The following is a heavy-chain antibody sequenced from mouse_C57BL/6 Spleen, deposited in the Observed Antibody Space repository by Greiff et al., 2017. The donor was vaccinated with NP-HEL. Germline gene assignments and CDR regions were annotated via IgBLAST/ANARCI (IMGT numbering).Heavy chain of an antibody. Sequence: EVQLQQSGPELVKPGASVKISCKASGYTFTDYYMNWVKQSHGKSLEWIGDINPNNGGTSYNQKFKGKATLTVDKSSSTAYMELRSLTSEDSAVYYCARQAYYSNWAFAYWGQGTLVTVSA. J-gene: IGHJ3*01. V-gene: IGHV1-26*01. CDR3: ARQAYYSNWAFAY. CDR2: INPNNGGT. D-gene: IGHD2-5*01. CDR1: GYTFTDYY.